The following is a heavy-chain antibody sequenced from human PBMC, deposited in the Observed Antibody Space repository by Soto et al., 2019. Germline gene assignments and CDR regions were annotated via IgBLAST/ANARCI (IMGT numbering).Heavy chain of an antibody. V-gene: IGHV3-23*01. CDR2: ISGSGGGT. CDR3: QQDQPNYDYYSVMDV. CDR1: GFTFSSYA. Sequence: PGGSLRLSCAASGFTFSSYAMSWVRQAPGKGLEWVSTISGSGGGTYYADSMKGRFTISRDNSKNTLYLQMNSLRAEDTAVYYCQQDQPNYDYYSVMDVWGRGTTVNVSS. J-gene: IGHJ6*02.